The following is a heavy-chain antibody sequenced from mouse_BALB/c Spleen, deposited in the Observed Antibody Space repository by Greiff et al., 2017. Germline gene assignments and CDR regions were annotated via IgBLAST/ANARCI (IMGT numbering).Heavy chain of an antibody. CDR3: ARFRAIYYGAYFDY. CDR1: GYSITSDYA. J-gene: IGHJ2*01. CDR2: ISYSGST. V-gene: IGHV3-2*02. D-gene: IGHD2-13*01. Sequence: EVQRVESGPGLVKPSQSLSLTCTVTGYSITSDYAWNWIRQFPGNKLEWMGYISYSGSTSYNPSLKSRISITRDTSKNQFFLQLNSVTTEDTATYYCARFRAIYYGAYFDYWGQGTTLTVSS.